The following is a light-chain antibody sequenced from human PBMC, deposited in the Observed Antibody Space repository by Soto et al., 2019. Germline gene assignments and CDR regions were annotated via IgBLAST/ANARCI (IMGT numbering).Light chain of an antibody. Sequence: QSVLTQPASVSGSPGQSITISCTGTSSDVGGYNYVSWYQQHPGKAPKLMIYDVSNRPSGVSNRFSGSKSGNTASLTISGLQAEDEADYYCSSYTSSSTLGVFGTGTKLTV. CDR1: SSDVGGYNY. CDR2: DVS. CDR3: SSYTSSSTLGV. J-gene: IGLJ1*01. V-gene: IGLV2-14*01.